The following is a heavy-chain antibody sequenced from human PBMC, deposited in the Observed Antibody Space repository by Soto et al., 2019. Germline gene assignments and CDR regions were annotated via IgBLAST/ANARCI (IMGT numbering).Heavy chain of an antibody. J-gene: IGHJ4*02. CDR2: IYYSGSA. CDR1: GGSITSNAYY. Sequence: QLQLQESGPGLGKPSETLSLTCTVSGGSITSNAYYCGWIRQPPGKGLEWLGYIYYSGSASYNPSLKSRVTMSVDTSKNQFSLKLSSVTAADTAVYYCARRPKRGSYSWCFDYWGQGTLVTVSS. V-gene: IGHV4-39*01. CDR3: ARRPKRGSYSWCFDY. D-gene: IGHD1-26*01.